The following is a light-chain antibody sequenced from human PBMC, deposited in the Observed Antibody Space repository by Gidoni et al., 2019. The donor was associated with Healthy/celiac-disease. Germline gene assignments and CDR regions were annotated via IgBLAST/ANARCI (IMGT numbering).Light chain of an antibody. CDR3: QQYNNWPPGT. CDR1: QSVSSN. CDR2: GAS. Sequence: SPATLSVSPGERAPLSCRASQSVSSNLAWYQQKPGQAPRLLIYGASTRATGIPARFSGSGSGTEFTLTISSLQSEDFAVYYCQQYNNWPPGTFGQXTKVEIK. V-gene: IGKV3-15*01. J-gene: IGKJ1*01.